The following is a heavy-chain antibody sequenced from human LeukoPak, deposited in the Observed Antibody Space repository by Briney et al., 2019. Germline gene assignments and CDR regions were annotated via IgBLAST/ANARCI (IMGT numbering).Heavy chain of an antibody. V-gene: IGHV3-23*01. CDR2: ISGRSDTI. CDR1: GFIFGNYA. D-gene: IGHD5-18*01. J-gene: IGHJ4*02. Sequence: GGSLRLSCAASGFIFGNYAMNWVRQAPGKGLGWVSAISGRSDTIFYADSVKGRFTISRDNSKNTLYLQMNSLRAEDTAVYYCARVAYSYGYYDYWGQGTLVTVSS. CDR3: ARVAYSYGYYDY.